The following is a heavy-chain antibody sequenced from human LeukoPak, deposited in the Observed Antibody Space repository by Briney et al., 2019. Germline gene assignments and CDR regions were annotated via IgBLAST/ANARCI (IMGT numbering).Heavy chain of an antibody. Sequence: ASVKVSCKASGYTFTSYGISWVRQAPGQGLEWMGTINPNDGTTSYAQNFQGRVTMTRDTSTSTFYMELSSLRSEDTALYFCARARGYSGYHPIDYWGQGTLVTVSS. CDR3: ARARGYSGYHPIDY. J-gene: IGHJ4*02. CDR1: GYTFTSYG. V-gene: IGHV1-46*01. CDR2: INPNDGTT. D-gene: IGHD5-12*01.